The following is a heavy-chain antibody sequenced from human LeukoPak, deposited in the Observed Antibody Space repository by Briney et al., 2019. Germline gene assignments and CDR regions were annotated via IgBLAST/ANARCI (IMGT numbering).Heavy chain of an antibody. Sequence: SVKVSCKASGGTFSSYAISWVRQAPGQGLEWMGGIIPIFGTANYAQKFQGRVTITADESTSTAYMELSSLRSEDTAVYYCARAEEVGYCSSTSCYANWGQGTLVTVSS. J-gene: IGHJ4*02. V-gene: IGHV1-69*13. D-gene: IGHD2-2*01. CDR2: IIPIFGTA. CDR1: GGTFSSYA. CDR3: ARAEEVGYCSSTSCYAN.